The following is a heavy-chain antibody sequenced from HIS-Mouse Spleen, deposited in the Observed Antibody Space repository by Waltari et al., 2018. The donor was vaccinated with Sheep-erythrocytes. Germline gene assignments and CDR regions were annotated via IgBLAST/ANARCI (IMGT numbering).Heavy chain of an antibody. V-gene: IGHV4-34*01. J-gene: IGHJ3*02. Sequence: VQLQQWGAGLLKPSETLSLPCAVYGGPFSGYYWSWVRQPPGKGLEWIGEINHSGSTNYNPSLKSRVTISVDTSKNQFSLKLSSVTAADTAVYYCALSVDLAGAFDIWGQGTMVTVSS. CDR1: GGPFSGYY. D-gene: IGHD6-19*01. CDR2: INHSGST. CDR3: ALSVDLAGAFDI.